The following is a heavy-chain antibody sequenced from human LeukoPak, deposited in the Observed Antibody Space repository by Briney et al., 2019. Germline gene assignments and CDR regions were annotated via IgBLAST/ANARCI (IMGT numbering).Heavy chain of an antibody. Sequence: PGGSLRLSCAASGFTFSSYSMNWVRQAPGKGLEWVSPISSSSSYIYYADSVKGRFTISRDNAKNSLYLQMNSLRAEDTAVYYCARYDSSGYYPGNWFDPWGQGTLVTVSS. CDR2: ISSSSSYI. CDR1: GFTFSSYS. CDR3: ARYDSSGYYPGNWFDP. V-gene: IGHV3-21*01. D-gene: IGHD3-22*01. J-gene: IGHJ5*02.